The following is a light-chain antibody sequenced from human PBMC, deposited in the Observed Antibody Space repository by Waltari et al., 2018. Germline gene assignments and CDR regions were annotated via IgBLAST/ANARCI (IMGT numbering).Light chain of an antibody. CDR1: STEVGSNNY. CDR2: DVI. CDR3: SSATTSGSYV. J-gene: IGLJ1*01. Sequence: QSALTQPASVSGSPGQSITIHCTGTSTEVGSNNYVSWYQQHPGKATKLMIYDVINLPSGVSNRFSGSKSCHTASLTISGLQVDDEADYYCSSATTSGSYVFASGTKVTVL. V-gene: IGLV2-14*03.